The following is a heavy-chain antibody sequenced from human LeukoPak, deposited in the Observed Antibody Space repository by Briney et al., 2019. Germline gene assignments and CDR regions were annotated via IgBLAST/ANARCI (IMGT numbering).Heavy chain of an antibody. D-gene: IGHD5-24*01. CDR1: GGSFSGYY. CDR2: INHSGST. J-gene: IGHJ4*02. V-gene: IGHV4-34*01. CDR3: ARVRGRWNPFDY. Sequence: SETLSLTCAVYGGSFSGYYWSWIRQPPGKGLEWIGEINHSGSTNYNPSLKSRVTISVDTSKNQFSLKLSSVTAADTAVYYCARVRGRWNPFDYWGQGTLVTASS.